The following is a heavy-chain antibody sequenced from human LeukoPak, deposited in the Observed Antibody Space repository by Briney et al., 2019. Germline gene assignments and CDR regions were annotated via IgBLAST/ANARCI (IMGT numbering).Heavy chain of an antibody. J-gene: IGHJ4*02. CDR2: ISGTGGST. Sequence: PGGSLRLSCAASGFTFNSYAMSWVRQAPGKGLEWVSTISGTGGSTYYADSVKGRFTISRDNSKNTLYLQMNSLRAEDTAVYYCARAVLKNAYFDYWGQGTLVTVSS. CDR1: GFTFNSYA. CDR3: ARAVLKNAYFDY. V-gene: IGHV3-23*01. D-gene: IGHD2/OR15-2a*01.